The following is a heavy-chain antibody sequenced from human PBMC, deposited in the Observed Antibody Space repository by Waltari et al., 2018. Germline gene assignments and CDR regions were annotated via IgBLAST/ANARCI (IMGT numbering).Heavy chain of an antibody. CDR1: GYTFSSYG. Sequence: QARLVQSRPEVKKPGASLKVSCKASGYTFSSYGVSSVRQAPGQGLEWMGWSSATTGDTIDGQKVQGRDTMPTDTPTRTAYMGVRSLGADDAAVYYCARHEPKNYCYAMDVWGQGTRVTV. V-gene: IGHV1-18*01. CDR3: ARHEPKNYCYAMDV. J-gene: IGHJ6*02. CDR2: SSATTGDT.